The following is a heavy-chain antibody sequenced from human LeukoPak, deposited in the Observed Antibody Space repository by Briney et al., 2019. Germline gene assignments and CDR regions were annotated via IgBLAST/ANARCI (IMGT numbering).Heavy chain of an antibody. Sequence: PGGSLRLSCAASGFTFSSYAMSWVRQAPGKGLEWVSTIYGGGGTSYYADSVKGRFTISRDNSKNTLSLQMNSLRAEDTAVYYCAKGSMYSSASQFDYWGQGTLVTVSS. CDR1: GFTFSSYA. CDR3: AKGSMYSSASQFDY. V-gene: IGHV3-23*01. CDR2: IYGGGGTS. D-gene: IGHD6-19*01. J-gene: IGHJ4*02.